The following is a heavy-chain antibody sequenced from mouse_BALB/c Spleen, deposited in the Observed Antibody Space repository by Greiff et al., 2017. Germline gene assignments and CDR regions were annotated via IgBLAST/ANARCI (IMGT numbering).Heavy chain of an antibody. V-gene: IGHV5-9-1*01. Sequence: EVMLVESGGGLVKPGGSLKLSCAASGFTFSSYAMSWVRQTPEKRLEWVATISSGGSYTYYPDSVKGRFTISRDNAKNTLYLQMSSLRSEDTAMYYCASHDGYYAMDYWGQGTSVTVSS. J-gene: IGHJ4*01. D-gene: IGHD2-3*01. CDR2: ISSGGSYT. CDR1: GFTFSSYA. CDR3: ASHDGYYAMDY.